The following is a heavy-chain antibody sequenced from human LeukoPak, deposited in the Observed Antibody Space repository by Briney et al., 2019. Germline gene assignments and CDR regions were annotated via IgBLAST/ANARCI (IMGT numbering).Heavy chain of an antibody. CDR2: INPSGGST. J-gene: IGHJ4*02. CDR1: GYTFTNYY. CDR3: ARAGYDSSGYYSY. Sequence: ASVKVSCKASGYTFTNYYMHWMRQAPGQGLEWMGIINPSGGSTSYAQKFQGRVTVTRDTSTSTVYMELSSLRSNDTAVYYCARAGYDSSGYYSYWGQGTLVTVSS. V-gene: IGHV1-46*01. D-gene: IGHD3-22*01.